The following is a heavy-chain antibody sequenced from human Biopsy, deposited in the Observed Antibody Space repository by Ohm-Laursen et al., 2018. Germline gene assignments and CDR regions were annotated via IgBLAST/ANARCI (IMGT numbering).Heavy chain of an antibody. CDR1: GFIFSSNA. D-gene: IGHD7-27*01. CDR3: AKDLRNNNWGIEI. V-gene: IGHV3-30*18. CDR2: ISDDGRYK. J-gene: IGHJ4*02. Sequence: SLRLSCAASGFIFSSNALTWVRQAPGKGLEWVAVISDDGRYKYYMDSVKGRFTVSRDNSKNALYLQMNNLRGEDTAVLYCAKDLRNNNWGIEIWGQGTLVTVSS.